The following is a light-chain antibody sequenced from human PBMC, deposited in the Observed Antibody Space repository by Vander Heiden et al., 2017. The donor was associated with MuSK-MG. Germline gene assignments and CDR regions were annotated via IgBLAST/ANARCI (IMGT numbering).Light chain of an antibody. Sequence: QSALTQPASVSGSPGQSITIPCTGTSSDVGGYNYVSWYQQHPGKPPKLIIYEVSNGPAVVANRFSDSKAGNTASLTISGRKDEDEADYYGCSYTNITTWVFGGGTKLTVL. CDR3: CSYTNITTWV. CDR1: SSDVGGYNY. J-gene: IGLJ3*02. V-gene: IGLV2-14*01. CDR2: EVS.